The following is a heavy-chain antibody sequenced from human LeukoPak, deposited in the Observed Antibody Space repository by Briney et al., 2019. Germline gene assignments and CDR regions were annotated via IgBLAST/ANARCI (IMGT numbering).Heavy chain of an antibody. V-gene: IGHV3-20*04. Sequence: GGSLRLSCAASGFTFDDYGMSWVRQAPGKGLEWVSGINWNGGSTGYADSVKGRFTISRDNAKDSLYLQMNSLRAEDTALYYCARIGATSNYYYYMDVWGKGTTVTVSS. CDR3: ARIGATSNYYYYMDV. CDR2: INWNGGST. J-gene: IGHJ6*03. CDR1: GFTFDDYG. D-gene: IGHD1-26*01.